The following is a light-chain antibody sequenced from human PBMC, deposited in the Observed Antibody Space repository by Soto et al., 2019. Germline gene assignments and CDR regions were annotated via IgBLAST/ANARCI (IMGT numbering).Light chain of an antibody. V-gene: IGKV1-39*01. J-gene: IGKJ1*01. CDR3: QQSYSTPWT. CDR1: ESISSY. CDR2: DAS. Sequence: DIQMTQSPSSLSASVGDRVTITCRASESISSYLKWYQQKPGKAPNLLIYDASSLQSGVPSRFSGSGSGTDFTLTVSSLQPEDFAIYFCQQSYSTPWTFGHGTKVEIK.